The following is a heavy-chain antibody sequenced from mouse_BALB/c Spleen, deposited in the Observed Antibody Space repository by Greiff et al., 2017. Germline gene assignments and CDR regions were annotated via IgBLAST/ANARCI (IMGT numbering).Heavy chain of an antibody. CDR3: ARSRWLRDWYFDV. Sequence: LQQPGAELVKPGASVKMSCKASGYTFTSYNMHWVKQTPGQGLEWIGAIYPGNGDTSYNQKFKGKATLTADKSSSTAYMQLSSLTSEDSAVYYCARSRWLRDWYFDVWGAGTTVTVSS. J-gene: IGHJ1*01. CDR1: GYTFTSYN. V-gene: IGHV1-12*01. CDR2: IYPGNGDT. D-gene: IGHD2-2*01.